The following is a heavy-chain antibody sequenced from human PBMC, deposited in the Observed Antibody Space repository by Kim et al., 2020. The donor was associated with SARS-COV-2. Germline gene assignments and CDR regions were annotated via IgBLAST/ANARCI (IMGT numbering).Heavy chain of an antibody. V-gene: IGHV3-49*02. Sequence: SVKGRFTVSRDDAKSIAYLQMNSLKTEDSAVYYCTRDRTADYGDGYYFDYWGQGTVVTVSS. D-gene: IGHD4-17*01. CDR3: TRDRTADYGDGYYFDY. J-gene: IGHJ4*02.